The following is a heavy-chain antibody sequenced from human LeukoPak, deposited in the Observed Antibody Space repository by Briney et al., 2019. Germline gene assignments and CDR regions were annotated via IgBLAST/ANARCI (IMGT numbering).Heavy chain of an antibody. Sequence: GGSLRLSCAASGFTFSSYEMNWVRQAPGKGLEWVSYISSSGSNIYYADSVKGRFTISRDNAKNSLYLQMNSLRAEDTAVYYCARDRDFLGSGWSNSFDYWGQGTLVTVSS. CDR1: GFTFSSYE. D-gene: IGHD6-19*01. J-gene: IGHJ4*02. V-gene: IGHV3-48*03. CDR3: ARDRDFLGSGWSNSFDY. CDR2: ISSSGSNI.